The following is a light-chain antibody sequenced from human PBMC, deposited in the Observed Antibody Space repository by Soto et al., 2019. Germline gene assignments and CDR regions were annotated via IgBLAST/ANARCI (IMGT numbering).Light chain of an antibody. Sequence: QSALAQPASVSGSPGQSITISCTGTSSDVGNYIFVSWYRQHPGKAPKLMIYDINNRPSGVSNRFSGSKSGNTASLTISGLQAEDEADYYCSSHAGSNNYVFGTGTKVTVL. CDR2: DIN. J-gene: IGLJ1*01. CDR1: SSDVGNYIF. CDR3: SSHAGSNNYV. V-gene: IGLV2-14*01.